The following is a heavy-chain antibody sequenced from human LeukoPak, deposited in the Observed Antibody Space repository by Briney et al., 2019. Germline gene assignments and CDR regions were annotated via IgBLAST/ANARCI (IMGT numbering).Heavy chain of an antibody. J-gene: IGHJ4*02. Sequence: SETLSLTCAVSGGSISSSNWWSWVRQPPGKGLEWIGEIYHSGSTNYNPSLKSRVTISVDTSKNQFSLKLSSVTAADTAVYYCARGSSYCGGDCFDYWGQGTLVTVSS. D-gene: IGHD2-21*01. V-gene: IGHV4-4*02. CDR1: GGSISSSNW. CDR2: IYHSGST. CDR3: ARGSSYCGGDCFDY.